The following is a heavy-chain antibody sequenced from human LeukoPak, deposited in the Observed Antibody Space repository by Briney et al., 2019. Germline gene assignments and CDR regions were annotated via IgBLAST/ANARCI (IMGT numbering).Heavy chain of an antibody. V-gene: IGHV1-2*02. CDR2: INPNSGGT. CDR1: GYTFTDYY. CDR3: ARDGIAARPQYYYYYYMDV. D-gene: IGHD6-6*01. J-gene: IGHJ6*03. Sequence: ASVKVSCKASGYTFTDYYIHWVRQAPGQGLEWMGWINPNSGGTNYAQKFQGRVTMTRDTSISTAYMELSRLRSDDTAVYYCARDGIAARPQYYYYYYMDVWGKGTTVTVSS.